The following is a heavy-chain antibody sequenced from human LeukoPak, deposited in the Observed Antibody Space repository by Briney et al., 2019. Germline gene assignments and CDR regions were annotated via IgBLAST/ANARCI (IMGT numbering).Heavy chain of an antibody. V-gene: IGHV3-33*01. J-gene: IGHJ2*01. CDR1: GFTFGDYA. D-gene: IGHD3-16*01. CDR2: VWDVGSNK. Sequence: GASLTLFCTAYGFTFGDYAMRWVRQAPGKGLEWVAVVWDVGSNKYYAESVEGRFTISRDDSKKILYLQMNSLRAEDTAVYYCAREGGSQEWDFDLWGRGTLVT. CDR3: AREGGSQEWDFDL.